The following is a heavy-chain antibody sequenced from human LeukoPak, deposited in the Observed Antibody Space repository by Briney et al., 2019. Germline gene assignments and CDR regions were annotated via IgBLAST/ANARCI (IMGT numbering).Heavy chain of an antibody. J-gene: IGHJ6*03. V-gene: IGHV3-33*03. CDR1: GFTFSNYG. D-gene: IGHD3-16*01. Sequence: GGSLRPSCGASGFTFSNYGMHWVRQAPGKGLEWVAVIWYDGSSKNYADSVKGRFTISRDNSKNTLYLQMNSLRVEDTAVYHCTKVGGQPRDYYYYMDVWGKGTTVTVSS. CDR3: TKVGGQPRDYYYYMDV. CDR2: IWYDGSSK.